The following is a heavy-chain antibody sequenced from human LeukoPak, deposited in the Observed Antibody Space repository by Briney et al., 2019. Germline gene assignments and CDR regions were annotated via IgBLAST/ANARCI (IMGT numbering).Heavy chain of an antibody. CDR1: GFTFSSYG. Sequence: GGSLRLSCAASGFTFSSYGMHWVRQAPGKGLEWVAVISYDGSNKYYADSVKGRFTISRDNSKNTLYLQMNSLRAEDTAVYYCAKSRPRYYRGYSYGRFDYWGQGTLVTVSS. V-gene: IGHV3-30*18. CDR2: ISYDGSNK. CDR3: AKSRPRYYRGYSYGRFDY. D-gene: IGHD5-18*01. J-gene: IGHJ4*02.